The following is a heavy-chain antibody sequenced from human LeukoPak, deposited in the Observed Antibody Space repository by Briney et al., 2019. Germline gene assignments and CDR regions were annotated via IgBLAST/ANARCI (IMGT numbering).Heavy chain of an antibody. Sequence: ASVKVSCKASGYTFTGYYMHWVRQAPGQGLEWMGWITNYNRNTNYARKLQGRVTMTTDTSTSKAHMELRSLRSEDTAVYYCARVRDDFWSGYDAFDIWGQGTMVTVSS. D-gene: IGHD3-3*01. J-gene: IGHJ3*02. V-gene: IGHV1-18*04. CDR2: ITNYNRNT. CDR1: GYTFTGYY. CDR3: ARVRDDFWSGYDAFDI.